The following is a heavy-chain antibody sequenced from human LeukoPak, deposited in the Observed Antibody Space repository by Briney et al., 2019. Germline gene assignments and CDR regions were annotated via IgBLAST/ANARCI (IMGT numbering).Heavy chain of an antibody. D-gene: IGHD1-14*01. Sequence: GGSLRLSCAASGFTLSDYAMYWVRQAPGKGLVWVSRFTADGSSTIYADSVMGRFTLSRDIAKNTLYLQMYSLRAEDTAVYYCARAQMGTPTDCWGQGTLVTVSS. CDR1: GFTLSDYA. CDR3: ARAQMGTPTDC. V-gene: IGHV3-74*01. CDR2: FTADGSST. J-gene: IGHJ4*02.